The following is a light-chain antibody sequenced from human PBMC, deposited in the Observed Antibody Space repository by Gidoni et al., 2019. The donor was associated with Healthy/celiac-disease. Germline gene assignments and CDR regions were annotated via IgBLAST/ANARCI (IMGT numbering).Light chain of an antibody. CDR2: GAS. Sequence: EIVMTQSPVTLSVSPGERATLSCRASQSVSSNLAWYQQRPGQAPRLLIYGASTRATGIPARFSGSGSGSEFTLTISSQQSEDFAIYYCQQYNDWYTFXQXTKLEIK. CDR1: QSVSSN. CDR3: QQYNDWYT. V-gene: IGKV3-15*01. J-gene: IGKJ2*01.